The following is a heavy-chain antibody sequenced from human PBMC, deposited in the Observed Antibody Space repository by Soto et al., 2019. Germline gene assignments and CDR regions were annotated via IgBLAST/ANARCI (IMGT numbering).Heavy chain of an antibody. D-gene: IGHD3-22*01. Sequence: GGSLRLSCAASGFTFSGYEMNWVRQSPGKELEWVSYISSSGSTIYYADSVKGRFTISRDNAKNSLYLQMNSLRAEDTAVYYCARDPTPYYYDSSGYGEDAFDIWGQGTMVTVSS. CDR3: ARDPTPYYYDSSGYGEDAFDI. J-gene: IGHJ3*02. CDR1: GFTFSGYE. V-gene: IGHV3-48*03. CDR2: ISSSGSTI.